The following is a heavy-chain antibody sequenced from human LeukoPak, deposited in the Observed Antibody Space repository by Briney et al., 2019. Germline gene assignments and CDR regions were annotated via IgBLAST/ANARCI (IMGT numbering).Heavy chain of an antibody. V-gene: IGHV4-39*07. J-gene: IGHJ3*02. CDR3: GGGGCSGGSCYSFWFNDAFDI. D-gene: IGHD2-15*01. CDR1: GGSISSSSYY. CDR2: IYYSGST. Sequence: SETLSLTCTVSGGSISSSSYYWGWIRQPPGKGLEWIGSIYYSGSTYYNPSLKSRVTISVDTSKNQFSLKLSSVTAADTAVYYCGGGGCSGGSCYSFWFNDAFDIWGQGTMVTVSS.